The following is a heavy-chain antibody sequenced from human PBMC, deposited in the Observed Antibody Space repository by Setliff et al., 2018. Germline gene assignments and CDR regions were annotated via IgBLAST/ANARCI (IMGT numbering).Heavy chain of an antibody. Sequence: LETLSLTCTVSGDSISSSNYYWGWIRQPPGKGLEWIAAIKYSGSTSYNPSLKSRVTISVDKSKSQFSLKLSSVTAVDTAVYYCARQGTYCDGGGGSCFPPNYWGQGTLVTV. V-gene: IGHV4-39*01. CDR1: GDSISSSNYY. CDR3: ARQGTYCDGGGGSCFPPNY. J-gene: IGHJ4*02. D-gene: IGHD2-15*01. CDR2: IKYSGST.